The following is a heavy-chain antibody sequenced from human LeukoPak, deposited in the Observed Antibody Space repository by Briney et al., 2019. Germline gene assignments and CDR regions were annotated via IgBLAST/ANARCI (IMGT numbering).Heavy chain of an antibody. D-gene: IGHD3-10*01. CDR3: ARDTNHRGLWFGESPGWFDP. CDR1: GFTFSDYY. J-gene: IGHJ5*02. Sequence: PGGSLRLSCAASGFTFSDYYMSWIRQASGKGLEWVSYISSSSSYTNYADSVKGRFTISRDNAKNSLYLQMNSLRAEDTAVYYCARDTNHRGLWFGESPGWFDPWGQGTLVTVSS. CDR2: ISSSSSYT. V-gene: IGHV3-11*05.